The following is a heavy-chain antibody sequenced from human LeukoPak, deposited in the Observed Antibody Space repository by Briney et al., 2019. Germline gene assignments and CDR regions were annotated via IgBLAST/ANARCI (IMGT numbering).Heavy chain of an antibody. V-gene: IGHV6-1*01. CDR2: TSYRSKWFN. J-gene: IGHJ4*02. Sequence: SQTLSLTCATSGDSVPSDSATWNWITQSPSRGLEWLGRTSYRSKWFNDYPLSVKSRITINPDTSKNQFSLHLNSVTPEDTAVYFCARYGASSRIFDYWGQGTLVTVSS. CDR3: ARYGASSRIFDY. D-gene: IGHD6-6*01. CDR1: GDSVPSDSAT.